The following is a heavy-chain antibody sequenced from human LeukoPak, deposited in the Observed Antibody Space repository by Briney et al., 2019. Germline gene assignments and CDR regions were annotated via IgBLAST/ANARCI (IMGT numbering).Heavy chain of an antibody. V-gene: IGHV4-59*01. J-gene: IGHJ4*02. D-gene: IGHD4-17*01. Sequence: SETLSLTCAVYGGSFSGYYWSWIRQPPGKGLEWFGYIYYSGSTNYNPSLKSRVTISVDTPKNQFSLKLSSVTAADTAVYYCARTKYGDYAGDWYYFDYWGQGTLVTVSS. CDR2: IYYSGST. CDR1: GGSFSGYY. CDR3: ARTKYGDYAGDWYYFDY.